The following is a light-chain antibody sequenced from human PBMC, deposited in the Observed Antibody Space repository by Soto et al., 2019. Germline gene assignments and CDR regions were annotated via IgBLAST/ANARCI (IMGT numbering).Light chain of an antibody. CDR3: QQANSFPPT. J-gene: IGKJ3*01. CDR1: QGISTW. Sequence: DIQMTQSPSSVSASVGDRVTITCRASQGISTWLAWYQHKPGKAPRLLIYAASNLHSGVPPRFSGSGSVTDFTLNINGLQPEAFETYYCQQANSFPPTFGSG. V-gene: IGKV1-12*01. CDR2: AAS.